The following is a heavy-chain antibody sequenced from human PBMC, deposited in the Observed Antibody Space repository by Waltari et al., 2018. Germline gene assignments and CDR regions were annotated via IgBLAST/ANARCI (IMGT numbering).Heavy chain of an antibody. J-gene: IGHJ4*02. D-gene: IGHD4-4*01. CDR2: IYPGDSDT. Sequence: EVQLVQSGAEVKKPGESLKISCKGSGYSFTSYWIGWVRQLTGKGLEWMGIIYPGDSDTRYSPSFQGQVTISADKSISTAYLQWSSLKASDTAMYYCARLRGRLHPTLLELDYWGQGTLVTVSS. CDR1: GYSFTSYW. CDR3: ARLRGRLHPTLLELDY. V-gene: IGHV5-51*01.